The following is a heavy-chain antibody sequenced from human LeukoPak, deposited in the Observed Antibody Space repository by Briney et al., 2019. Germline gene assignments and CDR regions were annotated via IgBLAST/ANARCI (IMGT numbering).Heavy chain of an antibody. V-gene: IGHV4-59*01. Sequence: SETLSLTCTVSGGSFTSYYWSWIRQPPGKGLEWIGHIYYSGNTNYNPSLESRVTISVDTSKNQFSLKLSSVTAADTAVYHCASQHLLLYYFDYWGQGTLVTVSS. J-gene: IGHJ4*02. D-gene: IGHD2-21*02. CDR2: IYYSGNT. CDR3: ASQHLLLYYFDY. CDR1: GGSFTSYY.